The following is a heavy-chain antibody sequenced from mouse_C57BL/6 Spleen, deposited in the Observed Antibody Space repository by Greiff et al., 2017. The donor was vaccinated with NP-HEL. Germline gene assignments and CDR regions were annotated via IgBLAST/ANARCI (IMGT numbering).Heavy chain of an antibody. D-gene: IGHD1-1*01. J-gene: IGHJ1*03. Sequence: VQLQQSGAELVRPGTSVKLSCKASGYTFTSYWMHWVKQRPGQGLEWIGVIDPSDSYTNYNQKFKGKATLTVDTSSSTAYMQLSSLTSEDSAVYYCARSGTTVGGYCDVWGTGTTVTVSS. CDR1: GYTFTSYW. CDR3: ARSGTTVGGYCDV. CDR2: IDPSDSYT. V-gene: IGHV1-59*01.